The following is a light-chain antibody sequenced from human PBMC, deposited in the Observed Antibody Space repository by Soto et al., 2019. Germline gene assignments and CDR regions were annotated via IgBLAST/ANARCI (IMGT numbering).Light chain of an antibody. CDR1: QSVSSSY. Sequence: EIVFTQSPYTLSLSPEERATLSCRASQSVSSSYLAWYQQKPGRAPRLLIHDAFIRATGIPDRFSGSGSGTDFTLTIARLEPEDFAVYYCQQYGGSPRTFGQGTRLEIK. J-gene: IGKJ5*01. CDR3: QQYGGSPRT. V-gene: IGKV3-20*01. CDR2: DAF.